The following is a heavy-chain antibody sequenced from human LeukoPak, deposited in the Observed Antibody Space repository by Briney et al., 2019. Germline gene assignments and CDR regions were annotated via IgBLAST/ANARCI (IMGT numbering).Heavy chain of an antibody. CDR2: IYYSGST. D-gene: IGHD6-19*01. CDR3: ARHAYSSGWYNY. V-gene: IGHV4-39*01. Sequence: PSETLSLTCTVSGGSISSSSYYWGWIRQPPGKGLEWIGSIYYSGSTYYNPSLKSRVTISVDTSKNQFSLKLSSVTAADTAVYYCARHAYSSGWYNYWGRGTLVTVSS. J-gene: IGHJ4*02. CDR1: GGSISSSSYY.